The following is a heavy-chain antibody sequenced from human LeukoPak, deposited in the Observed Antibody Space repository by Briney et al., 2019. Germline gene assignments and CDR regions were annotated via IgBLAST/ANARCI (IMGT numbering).Heavy chain of an antibody. Sequence: SEALSLTCTVSGGSLSSHYWSWIRQPPGKGLEWIGYIYYSGSTNYNPSLKSRVTISVDTSKNQFSMKLSSVTAADTAVYYCARSGYYDSSGLNAFDIWGQGTMVTVSS. CDR1: GGSLSSHY. J-gene: IGHJ3*02. D-gene: IGHD3-22*01. V-gene: IGHV4-59*08. CDR3: ARSGYYDSSGLNAFDI. CDR2: IYYSGST.